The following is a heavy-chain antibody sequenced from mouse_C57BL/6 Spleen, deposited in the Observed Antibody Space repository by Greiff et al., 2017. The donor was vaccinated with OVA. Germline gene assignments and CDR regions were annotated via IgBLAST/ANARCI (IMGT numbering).Heavy chain of an antibody. V-gene: IGHV1-26*01. CDR3: ARKRLTGSWFAY. CDR2: INPNNGGT. Sequence: VQLQQSGPELVKPGASVKISCKASGYTFTDYYMNWVKQSHGKSLEWIGDINPNNGGTSYNQKFKGKATLTVDKSSSTAYMELRSLTSEDSAVYYCARKRLTGSWFAYWGQGTLVTVSA. J-gene: IGHJ3*01. D-gene: IGHD1-3*01. CDR1: GYTFTDYY.